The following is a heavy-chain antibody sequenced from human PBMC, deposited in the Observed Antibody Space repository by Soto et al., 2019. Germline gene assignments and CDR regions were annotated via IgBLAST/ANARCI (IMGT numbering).Heavy chain of an antibody. D-gene: IGHD2-15*01. CDR3: ARGLGHCSGGSCYAARRERIYYYGMDV. V-gene: IGHV1-46*01. Sequence: ASVKVSCKASGYTFTSYYMHWVRQAPGQGLEWMGIINPSGGSTSYAQKFQGRVTMTRDTSTSTVYMELSSLRSEDTAVYYCARGLGHCSGGSCYAARRERIYYYGMDVWGQGTTVTVS. CDR2: INPSGGST. CDR1: GYTFTSYY. J-gene: IGHJ6*02.